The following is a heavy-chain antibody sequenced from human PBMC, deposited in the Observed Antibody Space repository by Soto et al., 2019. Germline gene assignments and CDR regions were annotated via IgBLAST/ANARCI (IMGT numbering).Heavy chain of an antibody. D-gene: IGHD4-17*01. CDR2: IYYSGST. CDR3: ARATTVVYYYMDV. V-gene: IGHV4-59*01. CDR1: GGSISSYY. J-gene: IGHJ6*03. Sequence: PSETLSLTCTVSGGSISSYYWSWIRQPPGKGLEWIGYIYYSGSTNYNPSLKSRVTISVDTSKNQFSLKLSSVTAADTAVYYCARATTVVYYYMDVWAKGTKVTVSS.